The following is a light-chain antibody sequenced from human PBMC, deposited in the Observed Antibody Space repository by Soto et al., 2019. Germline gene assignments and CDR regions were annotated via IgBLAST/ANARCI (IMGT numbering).Light chain of an antibody. V-gene: IGKV1-39*01. J-gene: IGKJ1*01. CDR3: QQSDSTSWT. CDR1: QSISSY. CDR2: AAS. Sequence: DIQMTQSPSSLSASVGDRVTITCRASQSISSYLNWYQQKPGKAPKLLIYAASSLQSGVPSRFCGSGSGTDFTLTISSLQPEDFATYYCQQSDSTSWTFGQGTKVEIK.